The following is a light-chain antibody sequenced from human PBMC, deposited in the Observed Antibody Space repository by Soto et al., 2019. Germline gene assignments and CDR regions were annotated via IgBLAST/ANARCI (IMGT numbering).Light chain of an antibody. CDR1: QSITSS. CDR2: AAS. CDR3: QQYNKWPRT. Sequence: IVLTQSPGILSLSPGPRASLSGGASQSITSSSLAWDQQKPGPAPMLLIDAASTTTTIPPAWFSGRSSGTEFPPTISSLPSEYSADYNRQQYNKWPRTFGQGTKVDIK. V-gene: IGKV3-15*01. J-gene: IGKJ2*01.